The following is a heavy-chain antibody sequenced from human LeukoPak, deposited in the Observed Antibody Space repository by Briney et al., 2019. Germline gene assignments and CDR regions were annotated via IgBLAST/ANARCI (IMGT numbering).Heavy chain of an antibody. Sequence: GGSLRLSCAASGFTFSSYSMNWVRQAPGKGLEWVSSISSSSSYIYYADSVKGRFTISRDNSKNTLYLQMNSLRAEDTAVYYCARVRTGTTFWNWGQGTLVTVSS. CDR2: ISSSSSYI. J-gene: IGHJ4*02. V-gene: IGHV3-21*01. CDR1: GFTFSSYS. D-gene: IGHD1-1*01. CDR3: ARVRTGTTFWN.